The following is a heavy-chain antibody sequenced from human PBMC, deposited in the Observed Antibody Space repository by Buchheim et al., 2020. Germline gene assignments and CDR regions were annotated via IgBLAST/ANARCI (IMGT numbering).Heavy chain of an antibody. V-gene: IGHV3-23*01. CDR3: AKDQTPGDYVRNEQDY. CDR1: GFTFSSYA. J-gene: IGHJ4*02. D-gene: IGHD4-17*01. CDR2: ISGSGGST. Sequence: ELQLLESGGGLVQPGGSLRLSCAASGFTFSSYALSWVRQAPGKGLEWVSAISGSGGSTYYADSVKGRFNFSSDNSKNTLYLQINNQRAEDTAVYYCAKDQTPGDYVRNEQDYWGQGTL.